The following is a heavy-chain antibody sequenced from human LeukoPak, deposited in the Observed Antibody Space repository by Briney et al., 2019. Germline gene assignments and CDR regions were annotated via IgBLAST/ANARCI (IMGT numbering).Heavy chain of an antibody. CDR1: GGSISSYY. CDR2: IYFSGTT. CDR3: ARQRGRWDSFDY. D-gene: IGHD1-26*01. Sequence: SASLSLTCTVSGGSISSYYWSWIRQPPGKGLEWIGYIYFSGTTSYNPSLKSGVTISVDTSKNQFSLRLTSATAADTAVYYCARQRGRWDSFDYWGQGTLVTVSS. J-gene: IGHJ4*02. V-gene: IGHV4-59*08.